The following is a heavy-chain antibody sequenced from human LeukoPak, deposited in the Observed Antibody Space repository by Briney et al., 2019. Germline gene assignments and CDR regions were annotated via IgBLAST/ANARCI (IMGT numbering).Heavy chain of an antibody. V-gene: IGHV3-23*01. CDR3: ARKYCTSTKCYRVDY. CDR2: ISDTGGTT. Sequence: PGGSLRLSCAASGFTFSSYAMNWVRQAPGKGLEWVSSISDTGGTTYYTDSVKGRFTISRDNSKNTLYLQMNGLRAEDTAVYYCARKYCTSTKCYRVDYWGQGTLVTVSS. CDR1: GFTFSSYA. J-gene: IGHJ4*02. D-gene: IGHD2-2*01.